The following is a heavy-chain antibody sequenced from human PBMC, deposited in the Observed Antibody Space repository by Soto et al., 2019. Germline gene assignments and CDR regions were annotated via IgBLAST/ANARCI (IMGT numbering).Heavy chain of an antibody. Sequence: PSETLSLTCTVSCGSISSGDYFWSWIRQPPGKGLEWIGYIYYSGSTYYNPPLKSRVTISVDTSKNQFSLKLRSVTAADTAVYYCARRIVATETFDYWGQGTLVTVSS. CDR1: CGSISSGDYF. V-gene: IGHV4-30-4*01. CDR3: ARRIVATETFDY. J-gene: IGHJ4*02. D-gene: IGHD5-12*01. CDR2: IYYSGST.